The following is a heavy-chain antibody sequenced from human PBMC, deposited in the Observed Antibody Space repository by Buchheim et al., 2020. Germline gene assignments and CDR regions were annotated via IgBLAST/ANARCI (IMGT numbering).Heavy chain of an antibody. CDR1: GYTFTSYD. D-gene: IGHD5-12*01. Sequence: QVQLVQSGAEVKKPGASVKVSCKASGYTFTSYDINWVRQATGQGLEWMGWMNPNSGKTGYAQKFKGRVTMTRNTSISTAYMELGSLRSEDTAVYYCARGQGDAWWLRFRFLSDYYYYGMDVWGQGTT. CDR2: MNPNSGKT. J-gene: IGHJ6*02. V-gene: IGHV1-8*01. CDR3: ARGQGDAWWLRFRFLSDYYYYGMDV.